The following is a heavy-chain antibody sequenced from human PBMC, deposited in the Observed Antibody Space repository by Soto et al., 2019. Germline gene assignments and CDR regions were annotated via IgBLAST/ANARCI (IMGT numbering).Heavy chain of an antibody. CDR2: IIPIFGTA. CDR3: ASEEGYCSGGSCYSRGYGMDV. CDR1: GGTFSSYA. V-gene: IGHV1-69*01. D-gene: IGHD2-15*01. J-gene: IGHJ6*02. Sequence: QVQLVQSGAEVKKPGSSVKVSCKASGGTFSSYAISWVRQAPGQGLEWMGGIIPIFGTANYAQKFQGRVTITADESTSTAYMELSRLRSEDTAVYYCASEEGYCSGGSCYSRGYGMDVWGQGTTVTVSS.